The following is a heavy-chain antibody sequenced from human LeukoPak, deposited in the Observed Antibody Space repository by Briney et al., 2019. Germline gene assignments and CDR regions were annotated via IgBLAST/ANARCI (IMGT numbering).Heavy chain of an antibody. J-gene: IGHJ3*02. D-gene: IGHD2-21*02. V-gene: IGHV1-46*01. CDR1: GYTFTSYY. CDR2: INPSGGST. CDR3: ARGIPPPGLVTAIGNAFDI. Sequence: ASVKVSCKASGYTFTSYYMHWVRQAPGQGLEWMGIINPSGGSTSYAQKFQGRVTMTRDTSTSTVYMELSSLRSEDTAVYYCARGIPPPGLVTAIGNAFDIWGQGTMVTVSS.